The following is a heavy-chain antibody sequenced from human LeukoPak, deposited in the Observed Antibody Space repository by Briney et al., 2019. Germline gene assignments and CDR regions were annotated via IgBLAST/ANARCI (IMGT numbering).Heavy chain of an antibody. J-gene: IGHJ4*02. V-gene: IGHV3-21*01. CDR2: ISSSSSYI. Sequence: PGGSLRLSCAASGFTFSSYSMNWVRQAPGKGLEWVSSISSSSSYIYYADSVKGRFTTSRDNAKNSLYLQMNSLRAEDTAVYYCARGFRAGYYDSSGYYDWGQGTLVTVSS. CDR3: ARGFRAGYYDSSGYYD. D-gene: IGHD3-22*01. CDR1: GFTFSSYS.